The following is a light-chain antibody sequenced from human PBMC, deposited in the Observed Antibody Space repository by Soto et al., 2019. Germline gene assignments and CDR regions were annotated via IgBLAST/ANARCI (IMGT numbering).Light chain of an antibody. CDR1: SSNIGNNG. CDR3: AAWDDSLNDYV. Sequence: QSVLTQPPSVSAAPRQRVTISCSGSSSNIGNNGVNWYQQLPGKAPKLLIYYDDLVPSGVPDRFSGSKSGSSASLAISGLQSEDEADYYCAAWDDSLNDYVFGTGTKVTV. V-gene: IGLV1-36*01. J-gene: IGLJ1*01. CDR2: YDD.